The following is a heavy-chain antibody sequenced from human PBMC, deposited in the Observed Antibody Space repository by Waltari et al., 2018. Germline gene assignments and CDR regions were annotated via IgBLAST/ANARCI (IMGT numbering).Heavy chain of an antibody. CDR2: ISYDGSNK. Sequence: QVQLVESGGGVVKPGRSLRLSCAASGFIFSTYGMHLVRQAPGKGLEWVALISYDGSNKYYTDSVKGRFTISRDNSKNTLYLQMNSLRAEDTAVYYCAKDWDTSGWHGLGYWGQGTLVTVSS. D-gene: IGHD6-19*01. CDR3: AKDWDTSGWHGLGY. V-gene: IGHV3-30*18. J-gene: IGHJ4*02. CDR1: GFIFSTYG.